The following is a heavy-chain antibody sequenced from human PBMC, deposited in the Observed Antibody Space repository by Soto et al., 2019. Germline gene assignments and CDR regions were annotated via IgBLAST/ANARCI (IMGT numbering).Heavy chain of an antibody. CDR1: GGSISSGGYY. Sequence: SETLSLTCTVSGGSISSGGYYWSWIRQHPGKGLEWIGYIYYSGSTYYNPSLKSRVTISVDTSKNQFSLKLSSVTAADTAVYYCARTLGVVVPAAIHGMDVWGQGTTVTVYS. D-gene: IGHD2-2*01. CDR2: IYYSGST. J-gene: IGHJ6*02. V-gene: IGHV4-31*03. CDR3: ARTLGVVVPAAIHGMDV.